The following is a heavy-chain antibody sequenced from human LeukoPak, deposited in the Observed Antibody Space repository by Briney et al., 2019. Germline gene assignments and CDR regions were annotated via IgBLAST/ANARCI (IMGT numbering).Heavy chain of an antibody. V-gene: IGHV3-11*05. CDR1: AFTFSDYY. CDR3: ARGRARGVAAPFDY. Sequence: GGSLRLSCAASAFTFSDYYMSWIRQAPGEGLEGVSYISSSSSYTNYADSVKGRFTISRDNAKNSLYLQMNSLRADDTAVYYCARGRARGVAAPFDYWGQGTLVTVSS. D-gene: IGHD3-10*01. CDR2: ISSSSSYT. J-gene: IGHJ4*02.